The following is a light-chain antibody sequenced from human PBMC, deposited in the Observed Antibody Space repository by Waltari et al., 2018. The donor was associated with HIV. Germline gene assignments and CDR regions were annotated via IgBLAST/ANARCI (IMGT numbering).Light chain of an antibody. CDR2: DAS. CDR3: QQRGNWPLT. CDR1: QSVGSY. V-gene: IGKV3-11*01. Sequence: EIVLTQSPATLSLSPGERATRSCRASQSVGSYLGWYQQKPGQTPRLLIYDASNRATGIPARFSGSGSETDFTLTISSLEPEDFAVYYCQQRGNWPLTFGGGTKVEI. J-gene: IGKJ4*01.